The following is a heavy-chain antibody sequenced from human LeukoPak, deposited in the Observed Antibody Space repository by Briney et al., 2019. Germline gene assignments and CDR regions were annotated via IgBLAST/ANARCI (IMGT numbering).Heavy chain of an antibody. CDR2: FDPEDGET. Sequence: ASVKVSCKVFGYTLTELSTHWVRQALGKGLEWMGGFDPEDGETIYAQKFQGRVTMTEDTSTDTAYMELSSLRSEDTAVYYCATRVRGYYSSGWYEWNYWGQGTLVTVSS. D-gene: IGHD6-19*01. V-gene: IGHV1-24*01. CDR1: GYTLTELS. CDR3: ATRVRGYYSSGWYEWNY. J-gene: IGHJ4*02.